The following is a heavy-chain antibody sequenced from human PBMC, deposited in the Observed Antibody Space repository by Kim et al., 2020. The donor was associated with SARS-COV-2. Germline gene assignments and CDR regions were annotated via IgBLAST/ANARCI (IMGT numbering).Heavy chain of an antibody. J-gene: IGHJ4*02. CDR2: ISAYNGNT. D-gene: IGHD6-13*01. CDR1: GYTFTSYG. Sequence: ASVKVSCKASGYTFTSYGISWVRQAPGQGLEWMGWISAYNGNTNYAQKLQGRVTMTTDTSTSTAYMELRRLRSDDTAVYYCARVGRGGLAGDVGSSWSYWGQRTLGTVSS. V-gene: IGHV1-18*01. CDR3: ARVGRGGLAGDVGSSWSY.